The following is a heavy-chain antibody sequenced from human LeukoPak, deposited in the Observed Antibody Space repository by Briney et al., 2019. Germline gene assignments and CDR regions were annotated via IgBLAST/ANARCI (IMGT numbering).Heavy chain of an antibody. CDR2: IYYSGST. J-gene: IGHJ4*02. CDR3: AGMYSSDKESGY. Sequence: SETLSLTCTVSGGSISSYYWSWIRQPPGKGLEWIGYIYYSGSTNYNPSLKSRVTISVDTSKNQFSLKLSSVTAADTAVYYCAGMYSSDKESGYWGQGTLVTVSS. V-gene: IGHV4-59*01. D-gene: IGHD6-19*01. CDR1: GGSISSYY.